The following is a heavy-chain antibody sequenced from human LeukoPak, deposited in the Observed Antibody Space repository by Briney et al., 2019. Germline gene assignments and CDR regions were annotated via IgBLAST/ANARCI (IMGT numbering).Heavy chain of an antibody. CDR1: GYTFTGYY. CDR3: ARAIKTYYYDSSGYYFDY. D-gene: IGHD3-22*01. Sequence: GASVKVSCKASGYTFTGYYMHWVRQAPGQGLEWMGWINPNSGGTNYAQKFQGRVTMTRDTSISTAYMELSRLRSDDTAVYYCARAIKTYYYDSSGYYFDYWGQGTLVTVSS. V-gene: IGHV1-2*02. J-gene: IGHJ4*02. CDR2: INPNSGGT.